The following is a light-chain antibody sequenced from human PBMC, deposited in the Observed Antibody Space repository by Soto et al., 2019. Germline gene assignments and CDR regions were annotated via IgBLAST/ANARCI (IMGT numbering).Light chain of an antibody. V-gene: IGLV1-47*01. CDR3: SSHNTIGTLQV. J-gene: IGLJ1*01. CDR1: SSNIGTYY. Sequence: QSVLTQPPSASGTPGQRVTISCSGSSSNIGTYYVDWYQQLPGTAPKLLIHRNGQRPSGVPDRFSGSKSGTSASLAISGLRSEDEADYYCSSHNTIGTLQVFGPGTKVTVL. CDR2: RNG.